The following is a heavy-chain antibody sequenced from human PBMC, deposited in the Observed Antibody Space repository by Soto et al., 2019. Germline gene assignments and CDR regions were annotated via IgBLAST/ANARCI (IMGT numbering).Heavy chain of an antibody. CDR2: IIPIFGTA. Sequence: ASVKVSCKASGGTFSSYAISWVRQAPGQGLEWMGGIIPIFGTANYAQKFQGRVTITADESTSTAYMELSSLRSEDTAVYYCARQGAARPGYYYGMDVWGQGTAVTVSS. CDR3: ARQGAARPGYYYGMDV. D-gene: IGHD6-6*01. J-gene: IGHJ6*02. V-gene: IGHV1-69*13. CDR1: GGTFSSYA.